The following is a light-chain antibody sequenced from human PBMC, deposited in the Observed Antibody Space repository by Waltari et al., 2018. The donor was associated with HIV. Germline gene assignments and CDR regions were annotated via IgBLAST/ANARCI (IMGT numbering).Light chain of an antibody. CDR3: QSTDKSGTSIV. CDR2: KDT. CDR1: ALPKQY. Sequence: SYELTQPPSVSVSPGQTAKITCSGDALPKQYAYWFQQRPGQAPDLVIGKDTERTSGMPDRFAGSTSGTTVTLTISEVQAEDEADYYCQSTDKSGTSIVFGGGTKLTVL. V-gene: IGLV3-25*03. J-gene: IGLJ3*02.